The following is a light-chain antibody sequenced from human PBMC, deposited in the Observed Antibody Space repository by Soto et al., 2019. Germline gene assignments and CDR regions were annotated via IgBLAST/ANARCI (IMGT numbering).Light chain of an antibody. CDR3: QQYNSWPPLT. J-gene: IGKJ4*01. V-gene: IGKV3-15*01. Sequence: ELVLTQSPGTLSLSPGERATLSCRASRSIASSYLAWYQQKPGQAPRLLIYGAYTRATGIPATFSGSGSGTEFTLTISSLQSEDFAVYYCQQYNSWPPLTFGGGTKVEI. CDR1: RSIASSY. CDR2: GAY.